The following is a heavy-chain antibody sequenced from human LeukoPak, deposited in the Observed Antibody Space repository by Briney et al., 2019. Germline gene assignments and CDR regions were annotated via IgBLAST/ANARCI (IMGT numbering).Heavy chain of an antibody. J-gene: IGHJ4*02. D-gene: IGHD3-22*01. V-gene: IGHV3-53*01. CDR3: ARAFYYYDSSGHYFDY. CDR1: GLTVSSNY. Sequence: GGSLRLSCAASGLTVSSNYMSWVRQAPGKGLEWVSVIYSGGSTYYADSVRGRFTISRGNSKDTLYLQMNSLRAEDTAVYYCARAFYYYDSSGHYFDYWGQGTLVTVSS. CDR2: IYSGGST.